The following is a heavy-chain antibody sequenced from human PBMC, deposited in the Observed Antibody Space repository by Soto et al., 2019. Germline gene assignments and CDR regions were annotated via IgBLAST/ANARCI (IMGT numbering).Heavy chain of an antibody. CDR3: GRDTSYYDSSGSCVAFDV. D-gene: IGHD3-22*01. Sequence: LSLTCAVSGVSISSGGYSWSWIRQPPGKGLEWIGYIYHSGSTYYNPSLKSRDTISVDRSKNPFSLKLSSVTAAETAVYYCGRDTSYYDSSGSCVAFDVWGQVIMVTV. CDR2: IYHSGST. V-gene: IGHV4-30-2*01. CDR1: GVSISSGGYS. J-gene: IGHJ3*01.